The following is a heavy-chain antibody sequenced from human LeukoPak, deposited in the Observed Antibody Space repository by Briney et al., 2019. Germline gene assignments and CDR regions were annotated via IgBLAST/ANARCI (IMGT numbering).Heavy chain of an antibody. D-gene: IGHD3-9*01. J-gene: IGHJ4*02. CDR3: ARDRTGSIRDGLYY. V-gene: IGHV1-18*01. CDR2: ISAYNGNT. Sequence: ASVKVSCKTSGYTFTSYGFSWVRQAPGQGLEWVGWISAYNGNTNYAQKLQGRVTMSTDTSTSTAYMELRSLSSDDTAVYYCARDRTGSIRDGLYYWGQGTLVTVSS. CDR1: GYTFTSYG.